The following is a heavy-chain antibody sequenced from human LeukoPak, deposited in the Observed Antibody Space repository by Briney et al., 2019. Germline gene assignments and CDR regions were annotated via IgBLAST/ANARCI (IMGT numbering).Heavy chain of an antibody. CDR3: ARGSDYYGSGSYSLLLHGYYYYMDV. J-gene: IGHJ6*03. CDR2: MNPNSGNT. V-gene: IGHV1-8*01. CDR1: GYTFTSYD. D-gene: IGHD3-10*01. Sequence: ASVKVSCKASGYTFTSYDINWVRQATGQGLEWMGWMNPNSGNTGYAQKFQGRVTMTRNTSISTAYMELSSLRSEDTAVYYCARGSDYYGSGSYSLLLHGYYYYMDVWDKGTTVTISS.